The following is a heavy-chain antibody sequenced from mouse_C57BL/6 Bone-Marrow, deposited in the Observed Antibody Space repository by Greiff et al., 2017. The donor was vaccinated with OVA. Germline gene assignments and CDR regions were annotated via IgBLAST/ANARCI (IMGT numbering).Heavy chain of an antibody. D-gene: IGHD1-1*01. CDR3: ARENTYYYGSSYVGYFDV. CDR1: GFTFSDYY. J-gene: IGHJ1*03. V-gene: IGHV5-16*01. CDR2: INYDGSST. Sequence: EVQLVESEGGLVQPGSSMKLSCTASGFTFSDYYMAWVRQVPEKGLEWVANINYDGSSTYYLDSLKSRFIISRDNAKNILYLQMSSLKSEDTATYYCARENTYYYGSSYVGYFDVWGTGTTVTVSS.